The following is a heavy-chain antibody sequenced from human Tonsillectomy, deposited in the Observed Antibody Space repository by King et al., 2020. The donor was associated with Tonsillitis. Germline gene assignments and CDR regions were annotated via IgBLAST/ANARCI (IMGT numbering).Heavy chain of an antibody. CDR1: GFIFSRHW. V-gene: IGHV3-7*01. D-gene: IGHD3-22*01. CDR3: ARDGRAKWNLDSSGSYYDY. CDR2: IKQDGSEK. J-gene: IGHJ4*02. Sequence: VQLVESGGGLVQPGGSLRLSCAASGFIFSRHWMSWVRQAPGKGLEWVANIKQDGSEKYYVDSVKGRFTISRDNAKNSLYLQMDSLRDGDTAVYYCARDGRAKWNLDSSGSYYDYWGQGTLVTVSS.